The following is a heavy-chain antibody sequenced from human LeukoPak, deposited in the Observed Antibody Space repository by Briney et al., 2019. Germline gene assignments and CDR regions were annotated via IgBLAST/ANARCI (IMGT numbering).Heavy chain of an antibody. J-gene: IGHJ4*02. CDR1: GFTFSSYG. D-gene: IGHD3-10*01. Sequence: GGSLRLSCAASGFTFSSYGMSWVRQAPGKGLEWVSAISGSGGSTYYADSVKGRFTISRDNSKNTLYLQMNSLRAEDTAVYYCAKDPGYYGSGSYYNLNYWGQGTLVTVSS. CDR3: AKDPGYYGSGSYYNLNY. CDR2: ISGSGGST. V-gene: IGHV3-23*01.